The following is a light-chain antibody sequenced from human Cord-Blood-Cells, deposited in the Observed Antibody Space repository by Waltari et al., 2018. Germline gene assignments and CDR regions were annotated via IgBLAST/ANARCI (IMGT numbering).Light chain of an antibody. CDR1: QRVVYISNNKNY. J-gene: IGKJ3*01. V-gene: IGKV4-1*01. CDR2: WAS. CDR3: QQYYSTPVT. Sequence: IVMTQSPDSLAVSLGARATIYCKCSQRVVYISNNKNYLAWYQQKPGQRPTLLIYWASTREYGVPARFSGSGSGTDFNRNLSRLQAADVAVYFCQQYYSTPVTFGPGTKVDI.